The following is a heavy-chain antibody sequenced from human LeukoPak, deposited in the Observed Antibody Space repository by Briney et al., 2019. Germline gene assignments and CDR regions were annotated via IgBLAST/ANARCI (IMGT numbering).Heavy chain of an antibody. CDR1: GFTFSSYA. Sequence: GGSLRLSCAASGFTFSSYAMSWVRQAPGKGLEWVSAISGSGGSTYYADSVKGRFTISRDNSKNTLYLQMNSLRAEDTAVYYCARDREIWAVAGTGLGDAFDIWGQGTMVTVSS. CDR2: ISGSGGST. D-gene: IGHD6-19*01. CDR3: ARDREIWAVAGTGLGDAFDI. J-gene: IGHJ3*02. V-gene: IGHV3-23*01.